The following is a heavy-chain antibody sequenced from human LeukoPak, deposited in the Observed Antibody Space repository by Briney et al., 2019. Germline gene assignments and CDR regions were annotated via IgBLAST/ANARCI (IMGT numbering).Heavy chain of an antibody. CDR3: AKDGPLEKLNPDYFDY. CDR2: ISGSGGST. D-gene: IGHD5-24*01. CDR1: GLTFSSYA. Sequence: GGSLRLSCAASGLTFSSYAMSWVRQAPGKGLEWVSAISGSGGSTYYADSVKGRFTISRDNSKNTLYLQMNSLRAEDTAVYYCAKDGPLEKLNPDYFDYWGQGTLVTVSS. V-gene: IGHV3-23*01. J-gene: IGHJ4*02.